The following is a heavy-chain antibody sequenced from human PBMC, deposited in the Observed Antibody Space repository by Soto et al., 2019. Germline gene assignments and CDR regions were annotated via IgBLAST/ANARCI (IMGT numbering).Heavy chain of an antibody. Sequence: GASVKVSCKASGYTFTGYYMHWVRQAPGQGLEWMGWINPNSGGTNYAQKFQGWVTMTRDTSISTAYMELSRLRSDDTAVYYCAQTPRDRKEGKFGAFDIWGQGTMVTVSS. CDR1: GYTFTGYY. V-gene: IGHV1-2*04. D-gene: IGHD3-10*01. CDR3: AQTPRDRKEGKFGAFDI. J-gene: IGHJ3*02. CDR2: INPNSGGT.